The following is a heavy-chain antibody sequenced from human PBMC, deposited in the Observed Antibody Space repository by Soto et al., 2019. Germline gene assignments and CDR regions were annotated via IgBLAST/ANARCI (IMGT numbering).Heavy chain of an antibody. D-gene: IGHD6-19*01. CDR1: GFTFSSYA. CDR2: ISGSGGST. J-gene: IGHJ3*02. Sequence: GGSLRLSCAASGFTFSSYAMSWVRQAPGKGLEWVSAISGSGGSTYYADSVKGRFTISRDNSKNTLYLQMNSLRAEDTAVYYCAKDWVGVAVARFDAFDIWGQGTMVTVSS. V-gene: IGHV3-23*01. CDR3: AKDWVGVAVARFDAFDI.